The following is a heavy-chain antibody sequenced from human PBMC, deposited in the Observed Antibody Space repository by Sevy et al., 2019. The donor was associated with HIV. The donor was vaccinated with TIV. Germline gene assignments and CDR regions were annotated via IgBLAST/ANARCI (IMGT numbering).Heavy chain of an antibody. Sequence: SETLSLTCTVSGDSFSSYFWAWIRQPAGKGLEWIGRINTSGSTNYNPSLKSRVTMSVDTSKSQFSLKLTSLTDADTAIYFCARSNWVTATNGFSKSYYFDYWGQGSLVTVSS. CDR2: INTSGST. D-gene: IGHD7-27*01. CDR3: ARSNWVTATNGFSKSYYFDY. V-gene: IGHV4-4*07. CDR1: GDSFSSYF. J-gene: IGHJ4*02.